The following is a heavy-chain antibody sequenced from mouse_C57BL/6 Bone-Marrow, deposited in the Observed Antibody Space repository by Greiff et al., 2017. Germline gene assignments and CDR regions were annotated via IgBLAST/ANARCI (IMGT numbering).Heavy chain of an antibody. J-gene: IGHJ3*01. Sequence: EVHLVESEGGLVQPGSSMKLSCTASGFTFSDYYMAWVRQVPEKGLEWVANINYDGSSTYYLDSLKSRFIISRDNAKNILYLQVSSLKSEDTATYSCARAASIYYGYGFAYCGQGTLVTVSA. CDR1: GFTFSDYY. CDR3: ARAASIYYGYGFAY. D-gene: IGHD2-2*01. V-gene: IGHV5-16*01. CDR2: INYDGSST.